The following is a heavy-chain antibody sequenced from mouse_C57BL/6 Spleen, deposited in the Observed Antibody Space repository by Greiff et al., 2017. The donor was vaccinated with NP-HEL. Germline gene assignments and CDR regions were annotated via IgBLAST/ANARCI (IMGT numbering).Heavy chain of an antibody. D-gene: IGHD4-1*01. J-gene: IGHJ2*01. CDR1: GYAFSSSW. CDR2: IYPGDGDT. CDR3: ARFSWDFDY. V-gene: IGHV1-82*01. Sequence: VQLQQSGPELVKPGASVKISCKASGYAFSSSWMNWVKQRPGKGLEWIGRIYPGDGDTNYNGKFKGKATLTADKSSSTAYMQLSSLTSEDSAVYFCARFSWDFDYWGQGTTLTVSS.